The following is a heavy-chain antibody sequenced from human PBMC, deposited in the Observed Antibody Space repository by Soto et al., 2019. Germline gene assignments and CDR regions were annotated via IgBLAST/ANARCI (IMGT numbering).Heavy chain of an antibody. J-gene: IGHJ6*02. Sequence: EVQLVESGGIVVQPGGSLRLSCVVSGFTFDDYIMHWVRQAPEKGLEWVSLITWDGRRTYYADSVKGRFTISRDNSKNSLFLQMSNLRTEDTALYHCVKHMGGRRTSRYGMDVWGQGTTVTVSS. CDR2: ITWDGRRT. D-gene: IGHD3-16*01. CDR3: VKHMGGRRTSRYGMDV. CDR1: GFTFDDYI. V-gene: IGHV3-43*01.